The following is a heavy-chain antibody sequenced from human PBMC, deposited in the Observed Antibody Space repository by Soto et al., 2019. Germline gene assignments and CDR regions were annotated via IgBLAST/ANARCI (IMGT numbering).Heavy chain of an antibody. D-gene: IGHD6-6*01. J-gene: IGHJ6*02. V-gene: IGHV3-43D*04. CDR3: AKEKAYSSSSGPYYYGMDV. CDR2: ISWDGGST. Sequence: PGGSLRLSCAASGFTFDDYAMHWVRQAPGKGLEWVSLISWDGGSTYYADSVKGRFTISRDNSKNSLYLQMDSLRAEDTALYYCAKEKAYSSSSGPYYYGMDVWGQGTTVTVYS. CDR1: GFTFDDYA.